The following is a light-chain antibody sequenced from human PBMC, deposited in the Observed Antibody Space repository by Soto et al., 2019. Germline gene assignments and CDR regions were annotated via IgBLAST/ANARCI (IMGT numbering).Light chain of an antibody. CDR3: QQYYTTLVT. CDR2: WAS. CDR1: QGVLSSSNNKNY. J-gene: IGKJ4*01. V-gene: IGKV4-1*01. Sequence: DIVMTQSPDSLAVSLGERATINCKASQGVLSSSNNKNYLAWYQQKPGQPPNLLIYWASTRESGVPDRFSGSGSGTDFTLTISSLQAEDVAVYYCQQYYTTLVTFGGGTKVEIK.